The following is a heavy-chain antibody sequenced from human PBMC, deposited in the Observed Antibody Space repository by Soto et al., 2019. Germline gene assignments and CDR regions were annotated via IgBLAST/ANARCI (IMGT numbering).Heavy chain of an antibody. V-gene: IGHV2-5*02. Sequence: QITLKESGPTLVKPTQTLTLTCTFSGFSLSTSGVGVGWIRQPPGKALEWLALIYWDDDKRYSPSLKSRLTITKDTSKNQVVLTMTNMDPVATATYYGAHRSRHSSSWYWNYYYGMDVWGQGTTVTVSS. CDR3: AHRSRHSSSWYWNYYYGMDV. D-gene: IGHD6-13*01. CDR2: IYWDDDK. J-gene: IGHJ6*02. CDR1: GFSLSTSGVG.